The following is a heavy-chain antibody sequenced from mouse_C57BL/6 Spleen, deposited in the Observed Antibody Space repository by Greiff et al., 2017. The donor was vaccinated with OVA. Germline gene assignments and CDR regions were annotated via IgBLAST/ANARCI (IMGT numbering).Heavy chain of an antibody. CDR2: IRSKSNNYAT. CDR3: VRDDYAWFAY. CDR1: GFSFNTYA. V-gene: IGHV10-1*01. D-gene: IGHD2-4*01. J-gene: IGHJ3*01. Sequence: DVQLVESGGGLVQPKGSLKLSCAASGFSFNTYAMNWVRQAPGKGLEWVARIRSKSNNYATYYADSVKDRFTISRDDSESMLYLQMNNLKTEDTAMYYCVRDDYAWFAYWGQGTLVTVSA.